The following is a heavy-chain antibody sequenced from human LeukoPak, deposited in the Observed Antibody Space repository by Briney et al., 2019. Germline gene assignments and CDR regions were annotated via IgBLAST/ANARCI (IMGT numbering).Heavy chain of an antibody. CDR2: INPNSGGT. CDR3: ARVDIVVVVAADYGMDV. J-gene: IGHJ6*02. Sequence: ASVKVSCKASGYTFTGYYIHWVRQAPGQGLEWMGWINPNSGGTNYAQKFQGRVTMTRDTSISTAYMELSRLRSDDTAVYYCARVDIVVVVAADYGMDVWGQGTTVTVSS. CDR1: GYTFTGYY. V-gene: IGHV1-2*02. D-gene: IGHD2-15*01.